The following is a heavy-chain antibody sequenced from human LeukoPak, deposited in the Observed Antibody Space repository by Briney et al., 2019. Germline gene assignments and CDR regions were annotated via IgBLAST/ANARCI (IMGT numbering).Heavy chain of an antibody. D-gene: IGHD4-11*01. V-gene: IGHV3-7*01. CDR1: GFIFSSYW. CDR2: IKQGGSEK. J-gene: IGHJ4*02. Sequence: GGSLRLSCAASGFIFSSYWMSWVRQAPGKGLEWVANIKQGGSEKYYVDSVKGRFTISRDSAKSSLYLQMNGLRAEDTAVYYCARDAYRDRYFDYWGQGTLVTVSS. CDR3: ARDAYRDRYFDY.